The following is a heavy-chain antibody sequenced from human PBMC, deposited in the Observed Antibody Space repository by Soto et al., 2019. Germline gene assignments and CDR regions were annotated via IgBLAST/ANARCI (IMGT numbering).Heavy chain of an antibody. D-gene: IGHD6-19*01. V-gene: IGHV3-23*01. Sequence: PGGSLRLSCAASGFTFTSYAMSWVRQAPEKGLEWVSSITGSGGSTYFADSVKGRFTISRDNSKNTLYLQMNSLRAEDTAVYFCARVSYSSGWFFDYWGQGTLVTVSS. CDR3: ARVSYSSGWFFDY. CDR1: GFTFTSYA. CDR2: ITGSGGST. J-gene: IGHJ4*02.